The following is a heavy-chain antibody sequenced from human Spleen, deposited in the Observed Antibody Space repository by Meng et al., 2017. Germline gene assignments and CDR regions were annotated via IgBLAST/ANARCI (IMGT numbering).Heavy chain of an antibody. Sequence: SSVNVSCQALGGIFSNYVIGWVRQAPGQGLEWMGGINAVLGTTNYAQKLQGRVTITTDESTSTVYMDLTRLTSEDTAVYFCARKAGNCISTTCYSLDYWGQGTLVTVSS. CDR3: ARKAGNCISTTCYSLDY. V-gene: IGHV1-69*05. D-gene: IGHD2-2*01. J-gene: IGHJ4*02. CDR2: INAVLGTT. CDR1: GGIFSNYV.